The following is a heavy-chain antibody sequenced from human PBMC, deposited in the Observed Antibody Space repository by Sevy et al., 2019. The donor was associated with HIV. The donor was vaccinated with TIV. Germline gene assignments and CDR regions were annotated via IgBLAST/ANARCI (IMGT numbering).Heavy chain of an antibody. Sequence: GGSLRLSCAASGFSFSTYAMTWVRQAPGKGLEWVSGISGSGTSTCYSDSVKGRFTISRDNSKNTVYLQMNNLRAEDSAVYYCGKVSIFGVGGFHDYWGQGTLVTVSS. CDR3: GKVSIFGVGGFHDY. D-gene: IGHD3-3*01. CDR1: GFSFSTYA. V-gene: IGHV3-23*01. CDR2: ISGSGTST. J-gene: IGHJ4*02.